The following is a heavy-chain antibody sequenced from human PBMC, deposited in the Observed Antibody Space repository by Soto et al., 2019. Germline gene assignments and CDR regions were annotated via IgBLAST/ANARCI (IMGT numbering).Heavy chain of an antibody. CDR2: ISYDGSNK. CDR3: ARDHIVVVPAAIVVYYYGMDV. Sequence: SGGSLRLASAASGFTFSSYAMHWVRQAPGKGLEWVAVISYDGSNKYYADSVKGRFTISRDNSKNTLYLQMNSLRAEDTAVYYCARDHIVVVPAAIVVYYYGMDVWGQGTTVTVSS. V-gene: IGHV3-30-3*01. J-gene: IGHJ6*02. CDR1: GFTFSSYA. D-gene: IGHD2-2*02.